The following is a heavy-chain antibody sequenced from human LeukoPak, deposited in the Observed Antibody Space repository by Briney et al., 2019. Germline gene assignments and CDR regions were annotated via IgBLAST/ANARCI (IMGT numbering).Heavy chain of an antibody. D-gene: IGHD3-22*01. J-gene: IGHJ4*02. V-gene: IGHV3-21*01. CDR2: ISSSSSYI. CDR1: GFTFSSYS. CDR3: ARATEYYYDSSGYPSYYFDY. Sequence: PGGSLRLSCAASGFTFSSYSMNWVRQAPGKGLEWVSSISSSSSYIYYADSVKGRFTISRDNAKNSLYLQMNSLRAEDTAVYYCARATEYYYDSSGYPSYYFDYWGQGTLVTVSS.